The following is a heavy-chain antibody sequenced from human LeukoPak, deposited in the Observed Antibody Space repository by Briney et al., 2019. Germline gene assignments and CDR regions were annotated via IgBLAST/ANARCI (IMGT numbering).Heavy chain of an antibody. CDR2: ISAGGGST. Sequence: GGSLRLSCAASGFTFSSYAMSWVRQAPGKGPEWVSTISAGGGSTYYADSVKGRFIISRDNSKNTLYLQMNSLRAEDTAIYYCAKVLELRLNYYYGMDVWGQGTTVTVSS. CDR1: GFTFSSYA. D-gene: IGHD1-7*01. V-gene: IGHV3-23*01. J-gene: IGHJ6*02. CDR3: AKVLELRLNYYYGMDV.